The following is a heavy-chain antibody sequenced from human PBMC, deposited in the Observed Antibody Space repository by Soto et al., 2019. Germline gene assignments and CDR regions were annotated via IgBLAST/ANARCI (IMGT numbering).Heavy chain of an antibody. Sequence: QVQLVESGGGVVQPGRSLRLSCAASGFTFSSYGMHWVRQAPGKGLEWVAVISYDGSNKYYADSVKGRFTISRDNSKNTRYLQMNSLGAEGRAVYYGANGGATYEFECWGQGTLVTVS. J-gene: IGHJ4*02. CDR2: ISYDGSNK. CDR3: ANGGATYEFEC. V-gene: IGHV3-30*18. CDR1: GFTFSSYG. D-gene: IGHD5-12*01.